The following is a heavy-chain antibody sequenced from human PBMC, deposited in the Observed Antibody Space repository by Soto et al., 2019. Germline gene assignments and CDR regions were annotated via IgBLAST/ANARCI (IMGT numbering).Heavy chain of an antibody. Sequence: GGSLRLSCAASGFTFSSYAMSWVRQAPGKGLEWVSAISGSGGSTYYADSVKGRFTISRDNSKNTLYLQMNSLRAEDTAVYYCAKQTARYYYGSGSPRGYPEPAYPHNWFDPWGQGTLVTVSS. V-gene: IGHV3-23*01. CDR2: ISGSGGST. CDR1: GFTFSSYA. CDR3: AKQTARYYYGSGSPRGYPEPAYPHNWFDP. J-gene: IGHJ5*02. D-gene: IGHD3-10*01.